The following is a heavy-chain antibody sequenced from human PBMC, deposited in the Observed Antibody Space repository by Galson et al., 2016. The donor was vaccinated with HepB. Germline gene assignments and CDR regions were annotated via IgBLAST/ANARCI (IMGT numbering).Heavy chain of an antibody. CDR2: ISGSAYST. CDR3: ATTLAYCPGDCSPWTTYFYYGMDV. D-gene: IGHD2-21*02. Sequence: SLRLSCAASGLTFNNYAMIWVRQAPGKGLEWVSVISGSAYSTFYADSVKGRFTISRDNSKNTMSLQMNSLRAEDTAVYYCATTLAYCPGDCSPWTTYFYYGMDVWGQGTTVTVSS. J-gene: IGHJ6*02. V-gene: IGHV3-23*01. CDR1: GLTFNNYA.